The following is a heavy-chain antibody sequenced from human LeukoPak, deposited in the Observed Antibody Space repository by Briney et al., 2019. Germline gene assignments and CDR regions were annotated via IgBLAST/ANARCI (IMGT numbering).Heavy chain of an antibody. CDR2: ISSSGTTI. Sequence: SCKASGYTFTGYYMHWVRQAPGRGLEWVSYISSSGTTIYYADSVRGRFTISRDNAKNSLYLQMNSLRAADTAVYYCARGHVPDYWGQGTLVTVSS. CDR3: ARGHVPDY. J-gene: IGHJ4*02. V-gene: IGHV3-48*03. CDR1: GYTFTGYY.